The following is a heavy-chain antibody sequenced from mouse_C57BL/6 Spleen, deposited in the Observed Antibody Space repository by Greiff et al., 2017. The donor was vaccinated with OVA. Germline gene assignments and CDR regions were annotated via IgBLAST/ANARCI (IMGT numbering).Heavy chain of an antibody. CDR1: GYTFTDYE. D-gene: IGHD1-1*01. CDR2: IDPETGGT. V-gene: IGHV1-15*01. J-gene: IGHJ2*01. Sequence: VQLQQSGAELVRPGASVTLSCKASGYTFTDYEMHWVKQTPVHGLEWIGAIDPETGGTAYNQKFKGKAILTADKSSSPAYMELRSLTSEDSAVYYCYYYGSSYSYWGQGTTLTVSS. CDR3: YYYGSSYSY.